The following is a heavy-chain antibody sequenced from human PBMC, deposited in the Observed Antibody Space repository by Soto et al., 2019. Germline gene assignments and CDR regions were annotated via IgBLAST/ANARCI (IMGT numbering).Heavy chain of an antibody. J-gene: IGHJ3*02. D-gene: IGHD3-16*02. CDR3: ARGYDFVWGSCRSDAFDI. CDR1: GYTFTSYA. Sequence: ASVKVSCKASGYTFTSYAMHWVRQAPGQRLEWMGWINAGNSNREYSQKFQGRIIMTKDTSASTAYMELSSLRSEDTAVYYCARGYDFVWGSCRSDAFDIWGQGTMVTVSS. V-gene: IGHV1-3*01. CDR2: INAGNSNR.